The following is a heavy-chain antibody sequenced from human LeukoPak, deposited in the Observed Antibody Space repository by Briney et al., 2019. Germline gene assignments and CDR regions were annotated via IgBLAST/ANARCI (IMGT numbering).Heavy chain of an antibody. CDR1: GGSISSSSYY. J-gene: IGHJ6*03. V-gene: IGHV4-39*01. D-gene: IGHD6-13*01. CDR2: IYYSGST. CDR3: TLYSSSMNYYYMDV. Sequence: PSETLSLTCTVSGGSISSSSYYWGWIRQPPGKGLEWIGSIYYSGSTYYNPSLKSRVTIPVDTSKNQFSLKLSSVTAADTAVYYCTLYSSSMNYYYMDVWGKGTTVTVSS.